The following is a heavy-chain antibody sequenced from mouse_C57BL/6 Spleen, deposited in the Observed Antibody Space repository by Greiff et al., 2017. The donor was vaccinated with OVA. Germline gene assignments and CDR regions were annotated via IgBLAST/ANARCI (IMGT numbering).Heavy chain of an antibody. D-gene: IGHD2-3*01. J-gene: IGHJ4*01. CDR2: IYPGSGSP. CDR3: ARRWLLRDAMDY. Sequence: QVQLQQPGAELVKPGASVKMSCKASGYTFTSYWITWVKQRPGQGLEWIGDIYPGSGSPNYNEKFKSKATLTVDTSSSTAYMQLSSLTSEDSAVYYCARRWLLRDAMDYWGQGTSVTVSS. V-gene: IGHV1-55*01. CDR1: GYTFTSYW.